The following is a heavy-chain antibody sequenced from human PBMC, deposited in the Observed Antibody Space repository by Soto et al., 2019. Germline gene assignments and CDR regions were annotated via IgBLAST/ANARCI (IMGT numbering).Heavy chain of an antibody. CDR1: GFTFSDYA. CDR2: VSHDGRNT. CDR3: AKGGRQWLVTSDFNY. J-gene: IGHJ4*02. Sequence: GGSLRLSCAASGFTFSDYAMHWVRQAPGKGLEWVAVVSHDGRNTHYADSVKGRFTIPRDSSKNTVSLEMTSLRAEDTAVYYCAKGGRQWLVTSDFNYWGQGPLVTVSS. V-gene: IGHV3-30*18. D-gene: IGHD6-19*01.